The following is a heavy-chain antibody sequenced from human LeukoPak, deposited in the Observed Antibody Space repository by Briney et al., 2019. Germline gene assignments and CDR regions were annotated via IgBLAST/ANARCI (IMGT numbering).Heavy chain of an antibody. CDR2: IIPILGIA. V-gene: IGHV1-69*04. D-gene: IGHD1-7*01. Sequence: SVKVSCKASGGTFSSYAISWVRQAPGQGLEWMGRIIPILGIANYAQKFQGRVTITADKSTSTAYMELSSLRSEDTAVYYCARYGELYHFDYWGQGTLVTVSS. CDR1: GGTFSSYA. CDR3: ARYGELYHFDY. J-gene: IGHJ4*02.